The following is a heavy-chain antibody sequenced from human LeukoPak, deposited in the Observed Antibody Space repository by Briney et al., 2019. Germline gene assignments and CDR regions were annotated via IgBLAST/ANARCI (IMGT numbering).Heavy chain of an antibody. D-gene: IGHD3-16*01. Sequence: GGSLRLSCAASGFTFANYAMTRVRQAPGKGLDWVSLISGSGSNTYYTDSVQGRFTISRDNSRNTLYLQMSSLRAEDTAIYYCAKERGISYTYEFDYWGQGALVTVSS. CDR1: GFTFANYA. CDR3: AKERGISYTYEFDY. J-gene: IGHJ4*02. CDR2: ISGSGSNT. V-gene: IGHV3-23*01.